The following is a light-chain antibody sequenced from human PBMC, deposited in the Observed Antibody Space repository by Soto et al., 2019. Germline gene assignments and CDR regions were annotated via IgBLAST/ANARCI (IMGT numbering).Light chain of an antibody. CDR3: QQYNNWPRE. J-gene: IGKJ1*01. V-gene: IGKV3-15*01. CDR1: QSVSST. CDR2: GAS. Sequence: EIVMTQSPATLSVSPGERATLSCRASQSVSSTLAWYQQKPGQAPRLLIYGASTRATGIPARFSGSGSGTEFTRTISSLQSEDFAVYYCQQYNNWPREFGQGTKVEIK.